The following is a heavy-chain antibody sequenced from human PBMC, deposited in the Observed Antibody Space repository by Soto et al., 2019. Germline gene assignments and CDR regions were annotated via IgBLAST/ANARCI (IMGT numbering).Heavy chain of an antibody. V-gene: IGHV3-23*01. Sequence: GGSLRLSCAASGFTFSSYAMSWVRQAPGKGLEWVSAISGSGGSTYYADSVKGRFTISRDNSKNTLYLQMNSLRAEDTAVYYCAKVQGGYSYGYGAYSGQGTLVIVSS. CDR2: ISGSGGST. CDR1: GFTFSSYA. CDR3: AKVQGGYSYGYGAY. D-gene: IGHD5-18*01. J-gene: IGHJ4*02.